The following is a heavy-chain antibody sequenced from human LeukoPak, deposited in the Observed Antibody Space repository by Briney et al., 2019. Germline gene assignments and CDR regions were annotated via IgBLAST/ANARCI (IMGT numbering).Heavy chain of an antibody. Sequence: GGSLRLSCSASGFTFGSFAMHWVRQAPGKGLEYVSAITGNGVGTYYADSEKGRFTISRDNSKNTLYLQMSSLRTEDTAVYYCAKDSYSSSWYYFDYWGQGTLVTVSS. D-gene: IGHD6-13*01. V-gene: IGHV3-64D*06. CDR1: GFTFGSFA. CDR3: AKDSYSSSWYYFDY. CDR2: ITGNGVGT. J-gene: IGHJ4*02.